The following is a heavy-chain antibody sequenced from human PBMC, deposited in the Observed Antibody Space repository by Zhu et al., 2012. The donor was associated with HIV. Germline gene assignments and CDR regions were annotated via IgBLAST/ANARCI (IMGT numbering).Heavy chain of an antibody. CDR3: ARLSSGYYRAFDY. Sequence: QVQLQESGPGLVKPSETLSLTCTVSGGSISSYYWSWIRQPPGKGLEWIGYIYYSGSTNYNPSLKSRVTISVDTSKNQFSLKLSSVTAADTAVYYCARLSSGYYRAFDYWGQGTLVTVSS. CDR1: GGSISSYY. V-gene: IGHV4-59*01. CDR2: IYYSGST. D-gene: IGHD3-22*01. J-gene: IGHJ4*02.